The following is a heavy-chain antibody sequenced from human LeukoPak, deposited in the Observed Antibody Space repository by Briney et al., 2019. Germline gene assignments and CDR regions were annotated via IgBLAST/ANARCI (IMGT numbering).Heavy chain of an antibody. CDR1: GFSLSTSGMR. CDR3: ARMPGYYYDSSGYLPFDY. J-gene: IGHJ4*02. V-gene: IGHV2-70*04. Sequence: SGPALVKPTQTLTLTCTFSGFSLSTSGMRVSWIRQPPGKALEWLARIDWDDDKFYSTSLKTRLTISKDTSKNQVVLTMTNMDPVDTATYYCARMPGYYYDSSGYLPFDYWGQGTLVTVSS. CDR2: IDWDDDK. D-gene: IGHD3-22*01.